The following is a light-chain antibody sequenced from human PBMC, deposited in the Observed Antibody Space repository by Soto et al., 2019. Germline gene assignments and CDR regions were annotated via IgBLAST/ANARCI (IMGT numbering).Light chain of an antibody. CDR3: QQYNNWGT. J-gene: IGKJ1*01. CDR2: GAS. CDR1: QRVSSN. Sequence: EIVMTQSPATLSVSPGERATLSCRASQRVSSNLAWYQQNPGQAPRLLIYGASTRATGIPARFSGSGSGTEFTLTISSLQSEDFAVYYCQQYNNWGTFGQGTKVEIQ. V-gene: IGKV3-15*01.